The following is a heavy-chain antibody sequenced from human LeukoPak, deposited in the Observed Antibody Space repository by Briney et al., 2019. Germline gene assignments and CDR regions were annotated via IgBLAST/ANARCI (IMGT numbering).Heavy chain of an antibody. V-gene: IGHV4-39*01. Sequence: SETLSLTSTVHGGSLSSSSYYWDWIRQPPGKGLEWIGSIYYSGSTYYNPSLKSRVTISVDTSKNQFSLKLSSVTAADTAVYYCARAHKGVVVVAATGAFDIWGQGTMVTASS. D-gene: IGHD2-15*01. CDR2: IYYSGST. J-gene: IGHJ3*02. CDR3: ARAHKGVVVVAATGAFDI. CDR1: GGSLSSSSYY.